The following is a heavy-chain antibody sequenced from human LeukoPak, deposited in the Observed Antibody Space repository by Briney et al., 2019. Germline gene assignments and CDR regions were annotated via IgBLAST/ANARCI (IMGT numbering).Heavy chain of an antibody. V-gene: IGHV3-21*01. CDR1: GFTFSSYS. Sequence: GGSLRLSCAASGFTFSSYSMNWVRQAPGKGLERVSSISSSSSYIYYADSVKGRFTISRDNAKNSLYLQMNSLRAEDTAVYYCARADYDILTGYSSGYWGQGTLVTVSS. CDR3: ARADYDILTGYSSGY. D-gene: IGHD3-9*01. J-gene: IGHJ4*02. CDR2: ISSSSSYI.